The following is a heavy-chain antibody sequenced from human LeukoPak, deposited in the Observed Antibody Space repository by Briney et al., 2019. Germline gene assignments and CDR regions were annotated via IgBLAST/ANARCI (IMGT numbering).Heavy chain of an antibody. D-gene: IGHD5-12*01. CDR1: GGSISSGGYY. CDR2: IYYSGST. CDR3: GGWQCPNMFDP. V-gene: IGHV4-31*03. J-gene: IGHJ5*02. Sequence: SETLSLTCNVSGGSISSGGYYWSWIRQHPGKGLEWIGYIYYSGSTYYNPSLKSRVTISVDTSKNQFSLKLSSVTAADTAVYYCGGWQCPNMFDPWGQGTLVTVSS.